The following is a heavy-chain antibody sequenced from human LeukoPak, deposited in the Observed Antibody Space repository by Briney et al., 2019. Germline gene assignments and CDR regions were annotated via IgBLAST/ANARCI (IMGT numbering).Heavy chain of an antibody. Sequence: SETLSLTCTVSGGSISNYYWNWIRQPPGKGLEWIGYIYYTGNTNYNPSLKSRVTISVDTSKNQFSLKLSSVTAADTAVYYCARGYDYVWGSFDYWGQGTLVTVSS. CDR2: IYYTGNT. CDR1: GGSISNYY. V-gene: IGHV4-59*12. D-gene: IGHD3-16*01. J-gene: IGHJ4*02. CDR3: ARGYDYVWGSFDY.